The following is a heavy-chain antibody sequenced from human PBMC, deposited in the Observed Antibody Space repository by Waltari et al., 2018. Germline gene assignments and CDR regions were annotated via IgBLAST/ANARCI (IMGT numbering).Heavy chain of an antibody. CDR2: MFYSGTT. J-gene: IGHJ5*02. Sequence: QLQLQESGPRLVKPAETLSLTCTVSGDSVSSGPYFWAWIRHPPGKGLEWLGSMFYSGTTYHNSSLKSRVTISVDTSKNQVSLQLKSVTAADTAVYFCARDRSGTINSFDPWGRGTLVTVSS. D-gene: IGHD1-26*01. CDR3: ARDRSGTINSFDP. V-gene: IGHV4-39*07. CDR1: GDSVSSGPYF.